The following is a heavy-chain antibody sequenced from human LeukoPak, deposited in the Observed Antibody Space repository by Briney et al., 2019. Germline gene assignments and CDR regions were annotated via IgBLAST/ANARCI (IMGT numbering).Heavy chain of an antibody. CDR2: INPNCGGT. Sequence: ASVKVSCKASGYTFTGYYMHWVRQAPGQGLEWMGWINPNCGGTNYVQKFQGRVTMTRDTSISTAYMELSRLRSDDTAVYYCARNFYFDSSGYYHYWGQGTLVTVSS. V-gene: IGHV1-2*02. CDR3: ARNFYFDSSGYYHY. CDR1: GYTFTGYY. J-gene: IGHJ4*02. D-gene: IGHD3-22*01.